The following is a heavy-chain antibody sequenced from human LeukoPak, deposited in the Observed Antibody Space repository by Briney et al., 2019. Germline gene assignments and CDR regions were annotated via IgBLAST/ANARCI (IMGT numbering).Heavy chain of an antibody. CDR2: IYYSGST. D-gene: IGHD4-17*01. CDR3: ARHERGDPYFDY. V-gene: IGHV4-30-4*08. CDR1: GGSISSGDYY. Sequence: SETLSLTCTVSGGSISSGDYYWSWIRQPPGKGVEWIGYIYYSGSTYYNPSLKSRVTISVDTSKNQFSLKLSSVTAADTAVYYCARHERGDPYFDYWGQGTLVTVSS. J-gene: IGHJ4*02.